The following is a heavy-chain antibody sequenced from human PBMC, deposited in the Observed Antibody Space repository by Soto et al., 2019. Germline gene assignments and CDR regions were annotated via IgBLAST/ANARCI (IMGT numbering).Heavy chain of an antibody. J-gene: IGHJ4*02. Sequence: SVKVSCKASGGTFSSYAISWVRQAPGQGLEWMGGIIPIFGTANYAQKFQGRVTITADKSTNTAYMELSSLRSEDTAVYYCAREVGATAYFDYWGQGTLVTVSS. CDR3: AREVGATAYFDY. D-gene: IGHD1-26*01. CDR1: GGTFSSYA. V-gene: IGHV1-69*06. CDR2: IIPIFGTA.